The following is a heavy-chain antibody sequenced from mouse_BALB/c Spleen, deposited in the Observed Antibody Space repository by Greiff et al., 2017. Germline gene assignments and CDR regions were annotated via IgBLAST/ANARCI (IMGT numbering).Heavy chain of an antibody. Sequence: EVQLVETGGGLVQPKGSLKLSCAASGFTFNTNAMNWVRQAPGKGLEWVARIRSKSNNYATYYADSVKDRFTISRDDSQSMLYLQMNNLKTEDTAMYYCVGGLRGFAYWGQGTLVTVSA. D-gene: IGHD2-4*01. CDR2: IRSKSNNYAT. CDR1: GFTFNTNA. V-gene: IGHV10S3*01. CDR3: VGGLRGFAY. J-gene: IGHJ3*01.